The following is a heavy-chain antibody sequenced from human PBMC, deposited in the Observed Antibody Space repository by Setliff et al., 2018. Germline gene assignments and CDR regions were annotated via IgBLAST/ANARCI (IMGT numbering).Heavy chain of an antibody. CDR3: ARSPANGEIDY. J-gene: IGHJ4*02. CDR1: GFTFRTFS. V-gene: IGHV3-21*01. CDR2: ISPDSIYI. D-gene: IGHD6-25*01. Sequence: GGSLRLSCAASGFTFRTFSMHWVRQAPGKGLEWVSSISPDSIYIYYADSVKGRLTISRDNAWDSLYLQMNSLGAEDTAVYYCARSPANGEIDYWGRGTLVTVSS.